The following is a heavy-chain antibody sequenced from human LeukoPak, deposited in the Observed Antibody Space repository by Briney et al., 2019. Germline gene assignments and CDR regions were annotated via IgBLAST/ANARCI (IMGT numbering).Heavy chain of an antibody. CDR1: GGSISSGDYY. CDR2: IYYSGST. D-gene: IGHD4-17*01. J-gene: IGHJ5*02. CDR3: ARQGFDYGDYRGNWFDP. Sequence: SETLSLTCTVSGGSISSGDYYWSWIRQPPGKGLEWIGYIYYSGSTNYNPSLKSRVTISVDTSKNQFSLKLSSVTAADTAVYYCARQGFDYGDYRGNWFDPWGQGTLVTVSS. V-gene: IGHV4-30-4*01.